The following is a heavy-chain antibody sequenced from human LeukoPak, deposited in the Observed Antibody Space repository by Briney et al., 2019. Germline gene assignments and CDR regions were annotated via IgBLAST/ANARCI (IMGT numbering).Heavy chain of an antibody. J-gene: IGHJ4*02. CDR2: IYHSGST. V-gene: IGHV4-38-2*02. Sequence: SETLSLTCTVSGYSISSGYYWGWIRQPPGKGLEWIGSIYHSGSTYYNPSLKSRVTISVDTSKSQFSLKLSSVTAADTAVYYCARDLVGNVDYWGQGTLVTVSS. CDR3: ARDLVGNVDY. D-gene: IGHD1-26*01. CDR1: GYSISSGYY.